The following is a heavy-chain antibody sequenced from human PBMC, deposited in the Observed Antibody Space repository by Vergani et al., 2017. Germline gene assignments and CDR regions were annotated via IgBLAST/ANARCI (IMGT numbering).Heavy chain of an antibody. CDR3: ARKNYNWNVHDY. D-gene: IGHD1-1*01. V-gene: IGHV4-30-2*01. CDR1: GGSISSGGYS. Sequence: QLQLQESGSGLVKPSQTLSLTCAVSGGSISSGGYSWSWIRQPPGKGLECIGYSYHSGSTYYNPSLKSRVTISVDRSKNQFSLKLSSVTAADTAVYYCARKNYNWNVHDYWGQGTLVTVSS. J-gene: IGHJ4*02. CDR2: SYHSGST.